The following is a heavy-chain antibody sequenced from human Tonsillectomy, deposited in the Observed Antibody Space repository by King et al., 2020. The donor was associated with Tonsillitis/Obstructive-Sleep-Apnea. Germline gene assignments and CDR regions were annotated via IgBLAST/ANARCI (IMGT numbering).Heavy chain of an antibody. CDR3: ARQHIVVVVADDAIDI. J-gene: IGHJ3*02. Sequence: VQLQQWGAGLLKPSETLSLTCAVYGGSFSGYYWSWIRQPPGKGLEWIGEINHSGNTNYNPSLKSRVTISLDTSKNQFSLKLSTVTAADTAVYYCARQHIVVVVADDAIDIWGQGTMVTVSS. V-gene: IGHV4-34*01. CDR2: INHSGNT. D-gene: IGHD2-15*01. CDR1: GGSFSGYY.